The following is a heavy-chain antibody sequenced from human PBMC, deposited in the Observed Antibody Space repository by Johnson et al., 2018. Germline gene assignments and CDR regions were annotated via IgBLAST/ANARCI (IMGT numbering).Heavy chain of an antibody. J-gene: IGHJ3*02. V-gene: IGHV3-48*01. CDR1: GFTFSDYS. CDR2: ISFRNNII. Sequence: VQLVQSGGGLVQPGGSLRLSCAVSGFTFSDYSINWVRQAPGKGLEWLAYISFRNNIIYYADSVKGRFTLSRDNAKNSLYLQMISLRAEDTAVYYWAKEGALFDAFDIWGQGTMVTVSS. CDR3: AKEGALFDAFDI.